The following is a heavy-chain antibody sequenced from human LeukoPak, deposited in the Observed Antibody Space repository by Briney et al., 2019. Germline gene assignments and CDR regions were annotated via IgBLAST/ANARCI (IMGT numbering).Heavy chain of an antibody. J-gene: IGHJ4*02. Sequence: GGSLRLSCAASGFAVSSNYMNWVRQAPGKGLEWVAVIYSGGDRYYADSVKGRFTIFRDDSKNTLYLQMNSLRAEDTAVYYCAKVHYYDFWSGLYYFDYWGQGTLVTVSS. V-gene: IGHV3-66*01. CDR2: IYSGGDR. D-gene: IGHD3-3*01. CDR3: AKVHYYDFWSGLYYFDY. CDR1: GFAVSSNY.